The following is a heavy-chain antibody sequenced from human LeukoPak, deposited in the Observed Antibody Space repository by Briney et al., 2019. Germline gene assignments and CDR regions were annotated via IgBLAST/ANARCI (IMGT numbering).Heavy chain of an antibody. Sequence: PSETLSLTCTVSGGSISSSSYYWGWIRQPPGKGLEWIGSIYYSGSTYYNPSLKSRVTISVDTSKNQFSLKLSSVTAADTAVYYCARGTYIVGAEYFDYWGQGTLVTVSS. D-gene: IGHD1-26*01. V-gene: IGHV4-39*07. CDR1: GGSISSSSYY. CDR3: ARGTYIVGAEYFDY. CDR2: IYYSGST. J-gene: IGHJ4*02.